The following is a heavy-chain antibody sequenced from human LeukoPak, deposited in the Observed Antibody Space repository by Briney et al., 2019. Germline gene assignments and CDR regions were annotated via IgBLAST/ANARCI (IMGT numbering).Heavy chain of an antibody. CDR2: INHTGST. J-gene: IGHJ4*02. CDR1: GGSFSAYY. V-gene: IGHV4-34*01. Sequence: PSETLSLTCAVYGGSFSAYYWSWIRQPPGKGLEWIGEINHTGSTNYNPSLKGRVTISVDTSKNQFSLKLSSVTAADTAVYYCARRLRYFDLPPHFDYWGQGTLVTVSS. CDR3: ARRLRYFDLPPHFDY. D-gene: IGHD3-9*01.